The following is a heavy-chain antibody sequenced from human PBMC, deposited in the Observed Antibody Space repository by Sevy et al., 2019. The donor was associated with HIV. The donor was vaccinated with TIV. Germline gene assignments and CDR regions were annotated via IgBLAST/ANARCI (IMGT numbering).Heavy chain of an antibody. CDR1: GASINIGGSY. Sequence: SEILSLTCTVSGASINIGGSYCTWIRQRPGKGLEWIGYIYYSGNTYYNPSLKSRLAISVDTSNNQFSLKLSSVTSAETAVYYCARDSSGYSRLDSWGQGTPVTVSS. CDR2: IYYSGNT. CDR3: ARDSSGYSRLDS. J-gene: IGHJ4*02. D-gene: IGHD3-22*01. V-gene: IGHV4-31*03.